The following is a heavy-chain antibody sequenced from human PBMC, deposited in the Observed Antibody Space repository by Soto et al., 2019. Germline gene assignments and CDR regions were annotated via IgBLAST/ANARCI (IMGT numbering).Heavy chain of an antibody. CDR3: AKSSPGSYKHYYFDY. D-gene: IGHD1-26*01. J-gene: IGHJ4*02. CDR2: ISYDGSNK. V-gene: IGHV3-30*18. CDR1: GXILSSYC. Sequence: GSLRLSCAASGXILSSYCMHWVRQAPGKGLEWVAVISYDGSNKYYADSVKGRFTISRYNSKNTLYQQMNSLRAEDTAVYYCAKSSPGSYKHYYFDYWGQGTLVPVS.